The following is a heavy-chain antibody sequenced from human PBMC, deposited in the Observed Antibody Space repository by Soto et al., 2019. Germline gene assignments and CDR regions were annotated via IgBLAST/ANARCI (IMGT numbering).Heavy chain of an antibody. V-gene: IGHV3-11*01. CDR1: GFTFGDYA. D-gene: IGHD3-3*01. CDR3: AKDRYYDFWLDY. Sequence: GGSLRLSCAASGFTFGDYAMYWIRQVPGKGLEWVSYISSSSSTIYYADSVKGRFTISRDNAKNSLYLQMNSLRAEDTAVYYCAKDRYYDFWLDYWGQGTLVTAPQ. J-gene: IGHJ4*02. CDR2: ISSSSSTI.